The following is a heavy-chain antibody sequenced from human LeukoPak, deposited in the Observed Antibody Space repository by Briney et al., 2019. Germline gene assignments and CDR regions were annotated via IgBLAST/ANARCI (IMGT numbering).Heavy chain of an antibody. CDR2: ISGSGGST. D-gene: IGHD3-3*01. V-gene: IGHV3-23*01. CDR3: AKDAYDFWSGYYYYYYGMDV. Sequence: GGSLRLSCAASGFTFSSYAMSWVRQAPGKGLEWVSAISGSGGSTYYADSVKGRFTTSRDNSKNTLYLQMNSLRAEDTAVYYCAKDAYDFWSGYYYYYYGMDVWGQGTTVTVSS. CDR1: GFTFSSYA. J-gene: IGHJ6*02.